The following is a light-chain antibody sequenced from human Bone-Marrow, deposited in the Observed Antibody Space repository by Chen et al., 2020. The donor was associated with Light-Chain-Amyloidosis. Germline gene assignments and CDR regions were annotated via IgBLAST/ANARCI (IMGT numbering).Light chain of an antibody. CDR3: VLYVGSGIWV. Sequence: QTVVTQEPSFSVSPGGTVTLTCGLSSGSVSTNYYPAWYQQTPGQAPRTLIYSTNTRSSGFPDRFSGSSLGNKAALTITGAKADDESDDYCVLYVGSGIWVFGGGTKLTVL. V-gene: IGLV8-61*01. CDR2: STN. CDR1: SGSVSTNYY. J-gene: IGLJ3*02.